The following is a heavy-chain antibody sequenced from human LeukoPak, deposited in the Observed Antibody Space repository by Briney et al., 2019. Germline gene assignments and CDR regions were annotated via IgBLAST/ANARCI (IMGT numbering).Heavy chain of an antibody. V-gene: IGHV3-7*01. D-gene: IGHD6-13*01. Sequence: GGSLRLSCEASGFSFSAAWMTWVRQAPGKGLEWVATTKNDGSDKYYVDSVKGRFTLSRDNAKNSVYLQMNSLRVEDTAVYYCAKDQGSSWYGRYFDYWGQGTLVTVSS. CDR1: GFSFSAAW. J-gene: IGHJ4*02. CDR3: AKDQGSSWYGRYFDY. CDR2: TKNDGSDK.